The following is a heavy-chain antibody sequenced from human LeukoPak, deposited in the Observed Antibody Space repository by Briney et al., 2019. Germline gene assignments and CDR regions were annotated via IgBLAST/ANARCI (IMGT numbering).Heavy chain of an antibody. CDR3: ASPLSGAASFDY. D-gene: IGHD1-26*01. V-gene: IGHV4-39*01. CDR1: GGSISSSSYY. J-gene: IGHJ4*02. Sequence: SETLSLTCTVSGGSISSSSYYWGWIRQPPGKGLEWIGSIHYGGSTYYNPSLKSRVTISVDTSKKQFSLKLNSVTAADTAVYYCASPLSGAASFDYWGQGTLVTVSS. CDR2: IHYGGST.